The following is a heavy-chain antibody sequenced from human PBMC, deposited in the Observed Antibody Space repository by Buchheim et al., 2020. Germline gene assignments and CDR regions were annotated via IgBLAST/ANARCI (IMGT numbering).Heavy chain of an antibody. V-gene: IGHV1-8*02. CDR1: GYTFTGYY. D-gene: IGHD4-11*01. CDR3: ARGSYSNYPNWFDP. J-gene: IGHJ5*02. CDR2: INPNSGNT. Sequence: QVQLVQSGAEVKKPGASVKVSCKASGYTFTGYYMHWVRQAPGQGLEWMGWINPNSGNTGYAQKFQGRVTMTRNTSISTAYMELSSLRSEDTAVYYCARGSYSNYPNWFDPWGQGTL.